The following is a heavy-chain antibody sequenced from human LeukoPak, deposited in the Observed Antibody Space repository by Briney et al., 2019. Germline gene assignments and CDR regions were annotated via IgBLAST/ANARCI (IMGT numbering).Heavy chain of an antibody. Sequence: SVKVSCKASGGTFSSYAISWVRQAPGQGLEWIGGIIPIFGTANYAQKFQGRVTITADESTSTAYMELSSLRSEDTAVYYCARGTDDYIVATTSFEYWGQGTLVTVSS. J-gene: IGHJ4*02. CDR1: GGTFSSYA. V-gene: IGHV1-69*13. D-gene: IGHD5-12*01. CDR3: ARGTDDYIVATTSFEY. CDR2: IIPIFGTA.